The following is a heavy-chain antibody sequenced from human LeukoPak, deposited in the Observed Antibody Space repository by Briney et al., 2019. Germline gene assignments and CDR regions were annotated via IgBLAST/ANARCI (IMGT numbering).Heavy chain of an antibody. CDR2: ISVSGSST. D-gene: IGHD6-19*01. J-gene: IGHJ3*02. CDR1: GFTFSSYA. V-gene: IGHV3-23*01. Sequence: PGGSLRLSCAASGFTFSSYAVSWVRQAPGKGLDWVSGISVSGSSTFYADSVKGRFTVSRDNSKNTLYLQMNSLRAEDTAVYYCAKAYSSGLYTPPTDAFDIWGQGTMVTVSS. CDR3: AKAYSSGLYTPPTDAFDI.